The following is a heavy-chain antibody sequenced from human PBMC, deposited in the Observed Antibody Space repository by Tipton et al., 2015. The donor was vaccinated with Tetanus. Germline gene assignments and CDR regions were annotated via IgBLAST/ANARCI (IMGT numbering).Heavy chain of an antibody. D-gene: IGHD5-24*01. CDR3: ARGITDGYNRRLDY. CDR1: RGPISGYY. Sequence: GLVKPSETLSLTCTVSRGPISGYYWSWIRQPAGKGLEWVGHISNGNTDYSTSLKSRVTLSVDLSKNQFSLQLRAVTAADTAVYYCARGITDGYNRRLDYWGQGLRVAVSP. V-gene: IGHV4-4*07. J-gene: IGHJ4*02. CDR2: ISNGNT.